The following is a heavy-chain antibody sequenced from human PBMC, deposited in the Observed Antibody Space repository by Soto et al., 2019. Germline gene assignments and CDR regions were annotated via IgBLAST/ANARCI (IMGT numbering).Heavy chain of an antibody. V-gene: IGHV4-39*07. CDR2: INYSGST. D-gene: IGHD3-10*01. Sequence: SETLSLTCTVSGGSISSSSYYWGWIRQPPGKGLEWIGNINYSGSTNYNPSLKSRVTISVDTSKNQFSLKLSSVTAADTAVYYCARGVVRGARRAVYDYWGQGTLVTVSS. J-gene: IGHJ4*02. CDR3: ARGVVRGARRAVYDY. CDR1: GGSISSSSYY.